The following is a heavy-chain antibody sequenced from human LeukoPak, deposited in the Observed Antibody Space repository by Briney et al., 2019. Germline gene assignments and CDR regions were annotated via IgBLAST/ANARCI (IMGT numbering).Heavy chain of an antibody. CDR1: GGSISSSSYY. J-gene: IGHJ4*02. CDR3: ARVAVIAVAGSVDY. CDR2: IYYSGST. Sequence: TSETLFLTCTVSGGSISSSSYYWGWIRQPPGKGLEWIGNIYYSGSTYYNPSLKSRVTISVDTSENQFSLKLSSVTAADTAVYYCARVAVIAVAGSVDYWGQGTLVTVSS. V-gene: IGHV4-39*07. D-gene: IGHD6-19*01.